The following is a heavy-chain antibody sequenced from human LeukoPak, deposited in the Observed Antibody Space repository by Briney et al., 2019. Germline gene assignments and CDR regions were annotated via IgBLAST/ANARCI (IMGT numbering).Heavy chain of an antibody. V-gene: IGHV3-33*06. CDR2: ICPDGTNT. D-gene: IGHD4-11*01. CDR1: GFTFSHYG. CDR3: AKDAKRGFDYSNSLDK. J-gene: IGHJ4*02. Sequence: GGSVRLSCATSGFTFSHYGMHWVRQAPGKGLEWVAVICPDGTNTYYADSVKGRFTISRDNFQRTAYLQMDSLRAEDTAVYYCAKDAKRGFDYSNSLDKWGQGTLVTVPT.